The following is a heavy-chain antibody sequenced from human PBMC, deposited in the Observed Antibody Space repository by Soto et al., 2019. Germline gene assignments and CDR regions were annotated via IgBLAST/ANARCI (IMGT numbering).Heavy chain of an antibody. CDR2: MRVYYVDT. J-gene: IGHJ4*02. CDR1: GYTFTSFG. CDR3: ARGRYLFDS. Sequence: ASVKVSCKASGYTFTSFGISWVRQAPVQGLELIVWMRVYYVDTNYWHKVQGRVTGTCDEYTGTGYMELRGVRSDDTAVYYCARGRYLFDSWGQGTLVTVSS. D-gene: IGHD3-16*02. V-gene: IGHV1-18*01.